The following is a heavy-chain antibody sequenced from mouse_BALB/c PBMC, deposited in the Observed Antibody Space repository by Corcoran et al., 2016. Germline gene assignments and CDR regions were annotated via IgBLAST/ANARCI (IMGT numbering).Heavy chain of an antibody. D-gene: IGHD3-1*01. CDR1: GFNIKDTY. Sequence: EVHLQQSGAELVKPGASVKLSCTASGFNIKDTYMHWVKQRPEQGLEWIGRIDPANGNTKYDPKFQGKATITADTSSNTAYLQLISLTSEDTAVYYCARNELGGAYWGQGTLVTVSA. V-gene: IGHV14-3*02. J-gene: IGHJ3*01. CDR2: IDPANGNT. CDR3: ARNELGGAY.